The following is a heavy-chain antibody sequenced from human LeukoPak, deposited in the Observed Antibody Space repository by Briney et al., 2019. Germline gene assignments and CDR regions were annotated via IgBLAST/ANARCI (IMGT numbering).Heavy chain of an antibody. CDR2: IYYSGST. CDR1: GGSISSGDYY. D-gene: IGHD3-9*01. Sequence: SETLSLTCTVSGGSISSGDYYWSWIRQPPGKGLEWIVYIYYSGSTYYNPSLKSRVTISVDTSKNQFSLKLSSVTAADTAVYYCASSPAYYDILTGYLKPYYFDYWGQGTLVTVSS. J-gene: IGHJ4*02. V-gene: IGHV4-30-4*08. CDR3: ASSPAYYDILTGYLKPYYFDY.